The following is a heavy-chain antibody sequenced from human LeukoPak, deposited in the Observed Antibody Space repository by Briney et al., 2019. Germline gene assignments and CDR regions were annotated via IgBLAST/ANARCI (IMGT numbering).Heavy chain of an antibody. D-gene: IGHD1-26*01. CDR3: ATNRVGTYDRPFDI. V-gene: IGHV4-59*08. CDR2: IHYTGTT. CDR1: GGSINSRY. J-gene: IGHJ3*02. Sequence: PSETLSLTCIVSGGSINSRYWSWIRQPPGKGLEWIGDIHYTGTTKYNPSVKSRVTISIDTSKNQFSLELSSVTATDTAVYFCATNRVGTYDRPFDIWGQGTMVTVSS.